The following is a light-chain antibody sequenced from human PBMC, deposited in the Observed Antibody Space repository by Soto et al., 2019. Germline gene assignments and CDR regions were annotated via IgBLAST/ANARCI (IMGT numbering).Light chain of an antibody. J-gene: IGKJ4*01. Sequence: DIQMAQSPSSLSASVGDRVTIACRASQSITKYVNWFQQKPGKAPKLLIYATSSLQSGVSSRFSGSGSGTDFTLTISSLQPEDFATYNCQQSYSAPLTFGGGTTVDIK. CDR2: ATS. CDR1: QSITKY. CDR3: QQSYSAPLT. V-gene: IGKV1-39*01.